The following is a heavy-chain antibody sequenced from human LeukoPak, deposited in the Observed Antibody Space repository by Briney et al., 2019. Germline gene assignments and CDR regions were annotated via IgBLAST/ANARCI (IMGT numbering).Heavy chain of an antibody. CDR3: ASERVLYYSSSWRLFDY. V-gene: IGHV4-39*07. CDR2: IYYSGST. Sequence: SETLSLTCTASGGPISSSSYYWGWIRQPPGKGLERIGSIYYSGSTYYNPSLKSRVTISVDTSKNQFSLKLSSVTAADTAGYYCASERVLYYSSSWRLFDYWGQGTLVTVSS. D-gene: IGHD6-13*01. J-gene: IGHJ4*02. CDR1: GGPISSSSYY.